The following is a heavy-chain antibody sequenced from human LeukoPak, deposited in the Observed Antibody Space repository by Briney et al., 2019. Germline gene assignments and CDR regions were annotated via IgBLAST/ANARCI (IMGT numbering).Heavy chain of an antibody. CDR1: GYTFTSYG. CDR3: ARAPLIYSLGEGGAFDI. V-gene: IGHV1-18*01. D-gene: IGHD3-16*01. J-gene: IGHJ3*02. CDR2: ISAYNGNT. Sequence: RASVKVSXKASGYTFTSYGISWVRQAPGQGLEWMGWISAYNGNTNYAQKLQGRVTMTTDTSTSTAYMELRSLRSDDTAVYYCARAPLIYSLGEGGAFDIWGQGTMVTVSS.